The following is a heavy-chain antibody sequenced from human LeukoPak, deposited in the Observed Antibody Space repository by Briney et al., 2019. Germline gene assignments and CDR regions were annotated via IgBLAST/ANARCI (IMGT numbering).Heavy chain of an antibody. J-gene: IGHJ4*02. CDR1: GGSIGSYY. CDR3: ARGFCSGGSCYPFYFDY. CDR2: IYSGGTT. D-gene: IGHD2-15*01. Sequence: PSETLSLTCTVSGGSIGSYYWNWIRQAPGKGLEWVSVIYSGGTTYYADSVKGRFTISRGNSKNTLYLQMNSLRVEDTAVYYCARGFCSGGSCYPFYFDYWGQGTLVTVSS. V-gene: IGHV3-53*01.